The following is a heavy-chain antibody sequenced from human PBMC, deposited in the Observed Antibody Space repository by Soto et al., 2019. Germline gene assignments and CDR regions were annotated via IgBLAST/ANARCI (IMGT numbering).Heavy chain of an antibody. Sequence: GGSLRLSCAASGFTVSSNYMSWVRQAPGKGLEWVSVIYSGGSTYYADSVKGRFTISRDNSKNTLYLQMNSLRAEDTAVYYCARDRAGYSAGGAYGMDVWGQGTTVTV. V-gene: IGHV3-53*01. CDR3: ARDRAGYSAGGAYGMDV. CDR2: IYSGGST. CDR1: GFTVSSNY. J-gene: IGHJ6*02. D-gene: IGHD5-18*01.